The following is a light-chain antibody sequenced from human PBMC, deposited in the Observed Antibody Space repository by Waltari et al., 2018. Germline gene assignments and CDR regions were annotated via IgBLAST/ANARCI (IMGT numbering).Light chain of an antibody. CDR1: SSNSGAGYD. J-gene: IGLJ2*01. Sequence: QSVLTQPPSVSGAPGQRVTISCTGSSSNSGAGYDVHWYQQLPGTAPKLLIYGNSKRPSGVPDRFSGSKSGTSASLAITGLQAEDEADYYCQSYDSSLSGSEVFGGGTKLTVL. CDR3: QSYDSSLSGSEV. CDR2: GNS. V-gene: IGLV1-40*01.